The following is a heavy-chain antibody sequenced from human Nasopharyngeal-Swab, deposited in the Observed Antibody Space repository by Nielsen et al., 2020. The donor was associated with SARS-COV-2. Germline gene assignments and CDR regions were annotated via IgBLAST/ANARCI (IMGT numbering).Heavy chain of an antibody. CDR3: ARVSRYYYMDV. Sequence: RQAPGKGLEWIGYIYYSGSTYYNPSLKSRVTISVDTSKNQFSLKLSSVTAADTAVYYCARVSRYYYMDVWGKGTTVT. CDR2: IYYSGST. V-gene: IGHV4-31*02. J-gene: IGHJ6*03.